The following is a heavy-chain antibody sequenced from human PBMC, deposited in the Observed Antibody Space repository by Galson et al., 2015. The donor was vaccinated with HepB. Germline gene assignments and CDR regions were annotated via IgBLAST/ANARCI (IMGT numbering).Heavy chain of an antibody. CDR3: ARRGSGAIDY. V-gene: IGHV3-53*05. D-gene: IGHD3-10*01. CDR1: GFTVRSTF. J-gene: IGHJ4*02. Sequence: LRHSCAEPGFTVRSTFMCWVCHAPGERLERVSVIYSGGSLYYADSVKGRFTISRDNSKNTLYLHMNSLRAEDTAVYYSARRGSGAIDYWGQGTLVTVSS. CDR2: IYSGGSL.